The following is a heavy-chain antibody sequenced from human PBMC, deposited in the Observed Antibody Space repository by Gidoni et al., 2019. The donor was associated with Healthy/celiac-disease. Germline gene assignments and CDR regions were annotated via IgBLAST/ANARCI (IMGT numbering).Heavy chain of an antibody. J-gene: IGHJ4*02. Sequence: EVQLVESGGGLIQPGGSLRLSCAASGFTVSSHYMSWVRQAPGKGLEWVSVIYSGGSTYYADSVKGRFTISRDNSKNTLYLQMNSLRAEDTAVYYCARGGMITFGGVIGEYDYWGQGTLVTVSS. D-gene: IGHD3-16*02. CDR1: GFTVSSHY. V-gene: IGHV3-53*01. CDR3: ARGGMITFGGVIGEYDY. CDR2: IYSGGST.